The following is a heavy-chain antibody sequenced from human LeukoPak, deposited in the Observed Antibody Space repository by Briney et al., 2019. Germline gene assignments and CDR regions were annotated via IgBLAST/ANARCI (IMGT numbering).Heavy chain of an antibody. CDR2: IYYSGST. V-gene: IGHV4-39*07. D-gene: IGHD2-15*01. Sequence: SETLSLTCTVSGGSISSSSYYWGWIRQPPGKGLEWIGSIYYSGSTYYNPSLKSRVTISLDTSKNQFSLKVGSMTAEDTAVYYCAKDIVVAATFLDYWGQGTLVTVSS. J-gene: IGHJ4*02. CDR1: GGSISSSSYY. CDR3: AKDIVVAATFLDY.